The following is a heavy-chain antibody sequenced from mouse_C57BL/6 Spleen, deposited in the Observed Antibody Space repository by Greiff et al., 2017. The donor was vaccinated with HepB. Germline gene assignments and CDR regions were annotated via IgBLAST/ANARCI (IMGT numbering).Heavy chain of an antibody. CDR3: ARKKSSYEGEWMDY. J-gene: IGHJ4*01. CDR2: INPNYGTT. CDR1: GYSFTDYN. Sequence: EVKLVESGPELVKPGASVKISCKASGYSFTDYNMNWVKQSNGKSLEWIGVINPNYGTTSYNQKFKGKATLTVDQSSSTAYMQLNSLTSEDSAVYYCARKKSSYEGEWMDYWGQGTSVTVSS. V-gene: IGHV1-39*01. D-gene: IGHD2-3*01.